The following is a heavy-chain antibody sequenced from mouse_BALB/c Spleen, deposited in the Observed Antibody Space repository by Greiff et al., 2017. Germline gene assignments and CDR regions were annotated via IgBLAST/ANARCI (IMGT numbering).Heavy chain of an antibody. CDR3: TRRTYYGNHYAMDY. CDR1: GFTFSNYW. Sequence: EVQGVESGGGLVQPGGSMKLSCVASGFTFSNYWMNWVRQSPEKGLEWVAEIRLKSNNYATHYAESVKGRFTISRDDSKSSVYLQMNNLRAEDTGIYYCTRRTYYGNHYAMDYWGQGTSVTVSS. D-gene: IGHD2-10*01. J-gene: IGHJ4*01. V-gene: IGHV6-6*02. CDR2: IRLKSNNYAT.